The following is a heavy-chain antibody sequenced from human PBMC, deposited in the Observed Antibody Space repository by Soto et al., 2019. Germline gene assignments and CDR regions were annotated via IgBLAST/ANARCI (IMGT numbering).Heavy chain of an antibody. D-gene: IGHD2-2*01. CDR1: GFTFTSSA. CDR3: ARDCYDCFSTSCFNWFDP. CDR2: IVVGSGNT. Sequence: SVKVSCKASGFTFTSSAVQWVRQARGQRLEWIGWIVVGSGNTNYAQKFQERVTITRDMSTSTAYMELSSLRSEDTAVYYCARDCYDCFSTSCFNWFDPWGQGTLVTVSS. V-gene: IGHV1-58*01. J-gene: IGHJ5*02.